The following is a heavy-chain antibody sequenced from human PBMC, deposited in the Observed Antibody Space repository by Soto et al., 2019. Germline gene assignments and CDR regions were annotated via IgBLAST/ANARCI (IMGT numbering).Heavy chain of an antibody. V-gene: IGHV4-4*02. CDR1: GGCSDSSNW. CDR3: ARDLRTYDFWSGEFDY. Sequence: SGTLALTCAVSGGCSDSSNWWSGVRQPPRNGLEWSGEIYHSGGTNYNPSLKSRITISVYKSKNQFSLKLSSVTAAATAVYYCARDLRTYDFWSGEFDYWGKGTMVTVSS. J-gene: IGHJ4*02. D-gene: IGHD3-3*01. CDR2: IYHSGGT.